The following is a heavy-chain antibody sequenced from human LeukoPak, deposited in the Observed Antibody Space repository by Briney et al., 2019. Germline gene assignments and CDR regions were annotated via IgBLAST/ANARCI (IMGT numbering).Heavy chain of an antibody. Sequence: GGTLRLFCAASGFTFSSYSMNWVRQAPGKGLEWVSSISISSSYIYYADSVKGRFTISRDNAKNSLYLQMNSLRAEDTAVYYCARVGSGSSSYYYYMDVWGKGTTVTVSS. CDR3: ARVGSGSSSYYYYMDV. D-gene: IGHD6-6*01. CDR2: ISISSSYI. J-gene: IGHJ6*03. CDR1: GFTFSSYS. V-gene: IGHV3-21*01.